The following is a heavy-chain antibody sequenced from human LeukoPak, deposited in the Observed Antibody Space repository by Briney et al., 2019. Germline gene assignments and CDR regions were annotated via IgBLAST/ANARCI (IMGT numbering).Heavy chain of an antibody. J-gene: IGHJ1*01. D-gene: IGHD3-10*01. CDR1: GFSLDVFT. Sequence: QTGGSLRLSCAVSGFSLDVFTVHWVRQAPGKGLEWLSLIEGSGITSYAGSVKGRFTISRDNTKNSVYLQMNSLRTEDTAFYYCAKDYEGFGEFWGQGTLVSLSS. V-gene: IGHV3-43*01. CDR3: AKDYEGFGEF. CDR2: IEGSGIT.